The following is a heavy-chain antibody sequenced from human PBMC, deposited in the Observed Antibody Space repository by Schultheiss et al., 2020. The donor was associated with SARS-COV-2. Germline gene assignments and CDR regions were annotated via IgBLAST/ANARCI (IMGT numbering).Heavy chain of an antibody. J-gene: IGHJ4*02. Sequence: SETLSLTCTVSGGSISSGGYYWSWIRQHPGKGLEWIGYIYYSGSTYYNPSLKSRVTISVDTSKNQFSLKLSSVTAADTAVYYCASAPDCSGGSCYFDYWGQGTLVTVSS. CDR2: IYYSGST. CDR1: GGSISSGGYY. V-gene: IGHV4-31*03. D-gene: IGHD2-15*01. CDR3: ASAPDCSGGSCYFDY.